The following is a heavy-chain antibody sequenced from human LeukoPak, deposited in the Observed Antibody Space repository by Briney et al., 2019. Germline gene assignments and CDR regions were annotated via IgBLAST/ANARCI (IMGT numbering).Heavy chain of an antibody. D-gene: IGHD2-2*01. V-gene: IGHV3-7*04. CDR2: INQDGSEE. J-gene: IGHJ4*02. CDR3: ARGLYYFDF. CDR1: GFTFSSYW. Sequence: PGGSLRLSCAASGFTFSSYWMNWVRQAPGRGLEWVANINQDGSEEYYMDSVRGRFTISRDNAKNSLYLQMNSLRAEDTAMYYCARGLYYFDFWGQGTLVTVSS.